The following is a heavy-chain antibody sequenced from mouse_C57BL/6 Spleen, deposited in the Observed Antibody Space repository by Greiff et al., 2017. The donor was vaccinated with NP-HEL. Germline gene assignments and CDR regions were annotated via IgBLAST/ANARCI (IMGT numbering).Heavy chain of an antibody. CDR1: GFTFSDYG. D-gene: IGHD4-1*01. CDR2: ISSGSSTI. V-gene: IGHV5-17*01. CDR3: ARGKTGTFAY. Sequence: VQLKESGGGLVKPGGSLKLSCAASGFTFSDYGMHWVRQAPEKGLEWVAYISSGSSTIYYADTVKGRFTISRDNAKNTLFLQMTSLRSEDTAMYYCARGKTGTFAYWGQGTLVTVSA. J-gene: IGHJ3*01.